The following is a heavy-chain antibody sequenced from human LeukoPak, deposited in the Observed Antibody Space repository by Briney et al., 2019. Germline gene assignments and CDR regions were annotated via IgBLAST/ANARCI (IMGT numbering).Heavy chain of an antibody. J-gene: IGHJ3*01. CDR2: IYYSGST. V-gene: IGHV4-59*01. CDR3: VGNYYDSIYRPF. D-gene: IGHD3-22*01. CDR1: GGSISSYY. Sequence: PETLSLTCTVSGGSISSYYWSWIRQPPGKGLEWIGYIYYSGSTNYNPSLKSRVTISVDTSKNQFSLKLSSVTAADTAVYYCVGNYYDSIYRPFWGRGTMVTVS.